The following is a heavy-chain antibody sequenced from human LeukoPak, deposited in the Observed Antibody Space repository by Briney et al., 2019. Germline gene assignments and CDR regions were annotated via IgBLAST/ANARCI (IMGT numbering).Heavy chain of an antibody. V-gene: IGHV1-2*02. CDR3: ARGKSYGDFDY. Sequence: APVKVSCKASGYTFTGYYMHWVRQAPGQGLEWMGWINPNSGGTNFAQKSQGRVTMTRDTSISTAYMELTRLRSDDTAVYYCARGKSYGDFDYWGQGTLVTVSS. CDR1: GYTFTGYY. D-gene: IGHD5-18*01. CDR2: INPNSGGT. J-gene: IGHJ4*02.